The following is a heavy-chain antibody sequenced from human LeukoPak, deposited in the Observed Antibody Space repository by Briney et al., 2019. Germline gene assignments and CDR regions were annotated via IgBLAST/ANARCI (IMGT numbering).Heavy chain of an antibody. CDR2: IYSGGGT. CDR1: GFTLSSYS. Sequence: GGSLRLSCAASGFTLSSYSMSWVRQPPGKGLEWVSAIYSGGGTYYADSVKGRFTISRDNSKNTLYLQMNSLRAEDTAVYYCARGFSYGDYESYWGQGTLVTVSS. J-gene: IGHJ4*02. V-gene: IGHV3-53*01. CDR3: ARGFSYGDYESY. D-gene: IGHD4-17*01.